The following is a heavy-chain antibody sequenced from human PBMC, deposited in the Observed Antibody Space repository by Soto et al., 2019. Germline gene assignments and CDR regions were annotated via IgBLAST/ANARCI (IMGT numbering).Heavy chain of an antibody. Sequence: GESLKISCAASGFTFSSYAMSWVRQAPGKGLEWVSAISGSGGSTYYADSVKGRFTISRDNSKNTLYLQMNSLRAEDTAVYYCAKDAEINYYDSSGYYDYWGQGTLVTVSS. CDR3: AKDAEINYYDSSGYYDY. CDR2: ISGSGGST. J-gene: IGHJ4*02. CDR1: GFTFSSYA. V-gene: IGHV3-23*01. D-gene: IGHD3-22*01.